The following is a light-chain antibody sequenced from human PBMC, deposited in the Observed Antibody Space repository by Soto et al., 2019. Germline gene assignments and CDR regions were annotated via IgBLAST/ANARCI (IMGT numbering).Light chain of an antibody. V-gene: IGLV2-14*03. CDR3: SSYASSRSAEV. J-gene: IGLJ2*01. CDR1: SSDVGGYNY. CDR2: GVS. Sequence: QSALTQPASVSGSPGQSITISCTGTSSDVGGYNYVSWYQQHPGKAPKLIIYGVSNRPSGVSDRFSGSKSGTAASLTISGLQAEDEADYYCSSYASSRSAEVFGGGTQLTVL.